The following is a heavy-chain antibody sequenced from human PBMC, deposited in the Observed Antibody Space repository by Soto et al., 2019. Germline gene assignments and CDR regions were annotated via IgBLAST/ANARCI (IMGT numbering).Heavy chain of an antibody. J-gene: IGHJ4*02. CDR2: IYYSGST. CDR3: AVLSGGSPEISDY. Sequence: SQSMSLTCILAGGSISSGDYYWSWLRQPPGNGLEWTGYIYYSGSTYYNSSLKSRVTISVDTSKHQFSLKLSSVTAADTAVYYCAVLSGGSPEISDYWGQGTLVTVSS. V-gene: IGHV4-30-4*01. CDR1: GGSISSGDYY. D-gene: IGHD2-15*01.